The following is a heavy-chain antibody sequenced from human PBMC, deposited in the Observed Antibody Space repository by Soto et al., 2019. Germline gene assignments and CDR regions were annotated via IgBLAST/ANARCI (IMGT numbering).Heavy chain of an antibody. CDR2: TYYRSKWYN. D-gene: IGHD6-13*01. V-gene: IGHV6-1*01. CDR3: ARAPGIAAAGPDDAFDI. J-gene: IGHJ3*02. CDR1: GNSVSSNSAA. Sequence: SQSRSHTCAISGNSVSSNSAAWNWIRQSPSRGLEWLGRTYYRSKWYNDYAVSVKSRITINPDTSKNQFSLQLNSVTPEDTAVYYCARAPGIAAAGPDDAFDIWGPGTLVT.